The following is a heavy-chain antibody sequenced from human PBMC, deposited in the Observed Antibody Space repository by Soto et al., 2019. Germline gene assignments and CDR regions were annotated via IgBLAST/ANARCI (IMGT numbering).Heavy chain of an antibody. V-gene: IGHV3-9*01. Sequence: EVQLVESGGGLVQPGRSLRLSCAASGFTFDDYAMHWVRQAPGKGLEWVSGISWNSGSIGYADSVKGRFTISRDNAKNSLYLQMNSLRAEDTALYYCAKGIGEYCSGGSCYSDFVAYGMDVWGQGTTVTVSS. CDR2: ISWNSGSI. D-gene: IGHD2-15*01. CDR1: GFTFDDYA. J-gene: IGHJ6*02. CDR3: AKGIGEYCSGGSCYSDFVAYGMDV.